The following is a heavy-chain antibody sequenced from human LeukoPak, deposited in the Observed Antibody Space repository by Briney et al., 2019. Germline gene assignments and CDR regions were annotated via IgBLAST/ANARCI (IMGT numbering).Heavy chain of an antibody. Sequence: QPGGSLRLSCAASGFTFSSYWMSWVRQAPGKGLEWVANIKQDGSEKYYVDSVKGRFTISRDNAKNTLYLQMNSLRAEDTAVYYCARDLYYYDSSGRFDPWGQGTLVTVSS. CDR3: ARDLYYYDSSGRFDP. CDR1: GFTFSSYW. D-gene: IGHD3-22*01. J-gene: IGHJ5*02. V-gene: IGHV3-7*01. CDR2: IKQDGSEK.